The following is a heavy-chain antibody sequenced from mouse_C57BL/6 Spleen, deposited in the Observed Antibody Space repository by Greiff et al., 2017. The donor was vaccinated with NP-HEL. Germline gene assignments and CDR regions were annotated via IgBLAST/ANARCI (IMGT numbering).Heavy chain of an antibody. J-gene: IGHJ3*01. D-gene: IGHD2-4*01. CDR3: AREGGYDYVGGTWFAY. CDR1: GYTFTDYY. V-gene: IGHV1-26*01. CDR2: INPNNGGT. Sequence: EVQLQQSGPELVKPGASVKISCKASGYTFTDYYMNWVKQSHGKSLEWIGDINPNNGGTSYNQKFKGKATLTVDKSSSTAYMELRSLTSEDSAVYYCAREGGYDYVGGTWFAYWGQGTLVTVSA.